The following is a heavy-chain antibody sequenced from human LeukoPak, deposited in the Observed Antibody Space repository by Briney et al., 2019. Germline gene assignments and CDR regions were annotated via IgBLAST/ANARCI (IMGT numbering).Heavy chain of an antibody. D-gene: IGHD2-2*01. J-gene: IGHJ4*02. CDR3: ARDFDAPMGSSTSSGPPPLDY. V-gene: IGHV4-4*02. CDR2: IYHSGST. CDR1: GGSISSSNW. Sequence: SETLSLTCAVSGGSISSSNWWSWVRQPPGKGLEWIGEIYHSGSTNYNPSLKSRVTISVDKSKNQFSLKLSSVTAADTAVYYCARDFDAPMGSSTSSGPPPLDYWGQGTLVTVSS.